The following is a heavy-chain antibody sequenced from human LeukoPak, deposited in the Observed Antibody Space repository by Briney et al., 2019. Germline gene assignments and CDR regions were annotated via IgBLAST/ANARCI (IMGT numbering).Heavy chain of an antibody. CDR1: GGSISSYY. CDR2: IYTSGST. Sequence: SSETLSLTCTVSGGSISSYYWTWIRQPAGKGLEWIGRIYTSGSTNYNPSLKSRVTISVDTSKNQFSLKLSSVTAADTAIYYCARESLGEVYFDYWGQGTLVTVSS. D-gene: IGHD3-16*01. J-gene: IGHJ4*02. V-gene: IGHV4-4*07. CDR3: ARESLGEVYFDY.